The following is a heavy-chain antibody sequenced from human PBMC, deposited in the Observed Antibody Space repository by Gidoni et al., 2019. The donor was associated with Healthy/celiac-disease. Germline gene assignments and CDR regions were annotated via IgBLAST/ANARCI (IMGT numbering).Heavy chain of an antibody. V-gene: IGHV1-69*01. CDR1: GGTFSSYA. CDR3: ASPRYCSSTSCYSDYYYGMDV. D-gene: IGHD2-2*01. Sequence: QVQLVQSGAEVKKTGSSVKVSCKASGGTFSSYAISWVRQATGQGLEWMGGIIPIFGTANYAQKFQGRVTITADESTSTAYMELSSLRSEDTAVYYCASPRYCSSTSCYSDYYYGMDVWGQGTTVTVSS. CDR2: IIPIFGTA. J-gene: IGHJ6*02.